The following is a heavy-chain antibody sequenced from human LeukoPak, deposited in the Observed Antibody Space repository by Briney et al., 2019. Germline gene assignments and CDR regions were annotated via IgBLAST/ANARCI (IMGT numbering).Heavy chain of an antibody. CDR3: ASLDCISNTCYNY. CDR2: INYGGNS. V-gene: IGHV4-59*08. CDR1: GDSITSDY. Sequence: PSEALSLTCNVSGDSITSDYWSWIPQSPGRGLEWICYINYGGNSHYNPSLNSRVTISVNRSNKQVSLKMRSMTAADTAVYYCASLDCISNTCYNYWAPGALVTVSS. J-gene: IGHJ4*02. D-gene: IGHD3-10*01.